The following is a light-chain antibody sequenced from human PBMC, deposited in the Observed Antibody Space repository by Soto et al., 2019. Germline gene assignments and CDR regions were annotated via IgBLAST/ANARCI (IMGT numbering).Light chain of an antibody. CDR2: GAS. CDR1: QNVRKN. CDR3: LQYDGWPLT. Sequence: ETVMTQSPVALSVSPGERATLSCRAGQNVRKNLAWYQQKPGQAPRLLIYGASTRATGIPARFSGDGSGTEFTLTIDSLQSEDFVVYYCLQYDGWPLTFGQGTRLEIK. V-gene: IGKV3-15*01. J-gene: IGKJ5*01.